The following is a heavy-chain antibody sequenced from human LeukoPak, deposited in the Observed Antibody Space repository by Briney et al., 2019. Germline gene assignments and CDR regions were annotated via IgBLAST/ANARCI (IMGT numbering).Heavy chain of an antibody. CDR3: AKGASIVGATIGGY. J-gene: IGHJ4*02. CDR1: GFTFSSYA. Sequence: GGPLRLSCAASGFTFSSYAMSWVRQAPGKGLEWVSAISGSGGSTSYADSVKGRFTISRDNSKNTLDLQMNSLRAEDTAVYYCAKGASIVGATIGGYWGQGTLVTVSS. V-gene: IGHV3-23*01. D-gene: IGHD1-26*01. CDR2: ISGSGGST.